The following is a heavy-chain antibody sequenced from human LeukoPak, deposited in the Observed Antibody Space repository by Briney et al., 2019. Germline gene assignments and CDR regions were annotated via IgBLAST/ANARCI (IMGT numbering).Heavy chain of an antibody. CDR1: GGSISSSSYY. J-gene: IGHJ4*02. D-gene: IGHD6-19*01. CDR3: ARRYGSSGWYSTAYFDY. CDR2: IYYSGST. Sequence: TSETLSLTCTVSGGSISSSSYYWGWIRQPPGKGLEWIGSIYYSGSTYYNPSLKSRVTISVDTSKNQFSLKLSSVTAADTAVYYCARRYGSSGWYSTAYFDYWGQGTLVTVSS. V-gene: IGHV4-39*01.